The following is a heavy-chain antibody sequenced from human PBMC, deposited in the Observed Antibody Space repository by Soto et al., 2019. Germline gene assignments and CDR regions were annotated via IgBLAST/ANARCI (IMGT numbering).Heavy chain of an antibody. CDR2: ISSSSSYI. J-gene: IGHJ3*02. CDR3: ASDIVVVVAATYAFDI. V-gene: IGHV3-21*01. CDR1: GFTFSSYS. D-gene: IGHD2-15*01. Sequence: GGSLRLSCAASGFTFSSYSMNWVRQAPGKGLEWVSSISSSSSYIYYADSVKGRFTISRDNAKNSLYLQMNSLRAEDTAVYYCASDIVVVVAATYAFDIWGQGTMVTVSS.